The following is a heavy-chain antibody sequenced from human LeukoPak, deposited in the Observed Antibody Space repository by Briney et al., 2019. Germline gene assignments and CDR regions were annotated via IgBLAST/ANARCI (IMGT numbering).Heavy chain of an antibody. CDR1: GYTFTAYY. CDR2: INPNSGAT. CDR3: ARDWLLRYSQGGFDS. J-gene: IGHJ4*02. D-gene: IGHD3-9*01. V-gene: IGHV1-2*02. Sequence: GASVKVSCKASGYTFTAYYIHWVRQAPGQGLEWMGWINPNSGATNYAQKFQDRVTVTRDTSISTAYMELSRLKSDDTAVYYCARDWLLRYSQGGFDSWGQGTLVTVSS.